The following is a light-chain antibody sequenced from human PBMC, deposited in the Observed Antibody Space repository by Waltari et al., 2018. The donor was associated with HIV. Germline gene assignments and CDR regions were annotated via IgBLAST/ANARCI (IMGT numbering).Light chain of an antibody. CDR2: DDR. CDR1: DIGSQS. J-gene: IGLJ1*01. Sequence: SYVLTQPPSVPVAPGQTARITCGGHDIGSQSVQWYQQKPGQAPVLVVYDDRDRPSGIPERFSGSNFVSTATLTISRVEAGDEADYYCQVWHRDSEHYVFGTGTKVTVL. CDR3: QVWHRDSEHYV. V-gene: IGLV3-21*02.